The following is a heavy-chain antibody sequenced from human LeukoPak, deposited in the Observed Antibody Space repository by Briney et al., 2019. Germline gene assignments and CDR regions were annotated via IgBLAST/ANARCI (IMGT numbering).Heavy chain of an antibody. CDR1: GGTFSSYA. V-gene: IGHV1-69*13. Sequence: GASVKVSCKASGGTFSSYAISWVRQAPGQGLEWMGGIIPIFGTANYAQKFQGRVTITADESTSTAYMELSSLRSEDTAVYYCARDPSYGDYVGFAYWGQGTLVTVSS. CDR2: IIPIFGTA. J-gene: IGHJ4*02. D-gene: IGHD4-17*01. CDR3: ARDPSYGDYVGFAY.